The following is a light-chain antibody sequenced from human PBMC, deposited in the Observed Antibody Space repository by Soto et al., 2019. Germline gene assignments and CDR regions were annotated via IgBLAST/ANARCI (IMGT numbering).Light chain of an antibody. Sequence: EIVMTQSPATLSVSTGERATISCRASLSVSRNLAWYQQKPGQAPRLLIFDASTRATGIPARFSGSGSGTEFTLTITSLQSEDVAVYYCQQDNAWPRTFGQGTKVEIK. CDR2: DAS. CDR3: QQDNAWPRT. CDR1: LSVSRN. J-gene: IGKJ1*01. V-gene: IGKV3-15*01.